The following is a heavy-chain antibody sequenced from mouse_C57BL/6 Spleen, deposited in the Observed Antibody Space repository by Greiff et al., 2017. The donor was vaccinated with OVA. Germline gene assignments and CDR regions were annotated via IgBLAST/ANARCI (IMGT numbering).Heavy chain of an antibody. CDR1: GYTFTSYW. CDR2: IHPNSGST. J-gene: IGHJ2*01. D-gene: IGHD1-1*01. CDR3: ARYRYYGSSYGY. Sequence: QVQLQQPGAELVKPGASVKLSCKASGYTFTSYWMHWVKQRPGQGLEWIGMIHPNSGSTNYNEKFKSKATLTVDKSSSTAYMQLSSLTSEDSAVYYCARYRYYGSSYGYWGQGTTLTVSS. V-gene: IGHV1-64*01.